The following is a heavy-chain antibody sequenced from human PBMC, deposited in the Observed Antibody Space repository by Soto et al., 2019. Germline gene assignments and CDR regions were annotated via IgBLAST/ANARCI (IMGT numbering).Heavy chain of an antibody. Sequence: GASVKVSCKASGYTFTSYDINWVRQATGQGLEWMGWISAYNGNTNYAQKLQGRVTMTTDTSTSTAYMELRSLRSDDTAVYYCARLDSSAADSDYWGQGTLVTVSS. CDR2: ISAYNGNT. J-gene: IGHJ4*02. D-gene: IGHD6-13*01. CDR1: GYTFTSYD. V-gene: IGHV1-18*01. CDR3: ARLDSSAADSDY.